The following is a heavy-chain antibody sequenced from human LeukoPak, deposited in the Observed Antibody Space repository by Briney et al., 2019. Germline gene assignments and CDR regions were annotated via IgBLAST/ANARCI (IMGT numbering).Heavy chain of an antibody. Sequence: ASVKVSCKASGYTFTNNDINWVRQATGQGLEWMGWMNPYSGNTGYAQKFQGRVTMTRNTSISTAYMGLSSLRSEDTAVYYCARAIRSSWYGEGYYYYYMDVWGKGTTVTVSS. D-gene: IGHD6-13*01. CDR1: GYTFTNND. CDR3: ARAIRSSWYGEGYYYYYMDV. J-gene: IGHJ6*03. V-gene: IGHV1-8*01. CDR2: MNPYSGNT.